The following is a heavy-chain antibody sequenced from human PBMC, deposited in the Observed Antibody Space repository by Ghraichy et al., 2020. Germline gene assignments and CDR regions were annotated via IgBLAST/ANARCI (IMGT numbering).Heavy chain of an antibody. J-gene: IGHJ6*02. V-gene: IGHV4-39*01. D-gene: IGHD6-6*01. Sequence: SQTLSLTCTVSGGSISSSSSYWDWIRQPPGKGLEWIGSVYYSGTAYYNPSLKSRVTISVDTSKKQFSLKLTSVTAADTAVYYCARLYSTSTQDYYYYGMDVWGQGTTVTVSS. CDR3: ARLYSTSTQDYYYYGMDV. CDR2: VYYSGTA. CDR1: GGSISSSSSY.